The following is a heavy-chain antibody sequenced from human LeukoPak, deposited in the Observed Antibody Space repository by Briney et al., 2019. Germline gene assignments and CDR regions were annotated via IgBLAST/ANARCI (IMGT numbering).Heavy chain of an antibody. V-gene: IGHV3-23*01. CDR3: AKGDSSGNWFDA. D-gene: IGHD6-19*01. CDR2: VSDIGNST. Sequence: GGSLRLSCAASGFTFNDYAMSWVRQSPATGLEWVSAVSDIGNSTFYADALMGRFAISRDNSKNTLFLQMNDLRIDDTAVYYCAKGDSSGNWFDAWGQGTLVSVSS. CDR1: GFTFNDYA. J-gene: IGHJ5*02.